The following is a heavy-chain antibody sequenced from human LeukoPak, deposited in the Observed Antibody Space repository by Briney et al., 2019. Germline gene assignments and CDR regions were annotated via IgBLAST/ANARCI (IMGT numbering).Heavy chain of an antibody. CDR1: GYTFTNNY. D-gene: IGHD6-6*01. Sequence: ASVKVSCKASGYTFTNNYMHWVRQAPGQGLEWMAIIYPNGGNTTYTQKFQGRITLTRDTSTSTVYMELSSLRSEDTAIYYCARDLRHASIPLSGLNLNYYQCMDFWGQGTTVSVLS. V-gene: IGHV1-46*01. J-gene: IGHJ6*01. CDR2: IYPNGGNT. CDR3: ARDLRHASIPLSGLNLNYYQCMDF.